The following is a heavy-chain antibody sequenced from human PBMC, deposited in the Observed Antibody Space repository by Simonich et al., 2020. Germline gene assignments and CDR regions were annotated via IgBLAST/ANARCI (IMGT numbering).Heavy chain of an antibody. CDR1: GYTFTSYG. D-gene: IGHD6-13*01. CDR3: ARDQGGRAAAATDY. Sequence: QVQLVQSGAEVKKPWASVKVSCKASGYTFTSYGITWVRQAPGQGREWMGWSSAYSGKTNDEKKLQGRVTMTTDTSTSTAYMELRSLRSDDTAVYYCARDQGGRAAAATDYWGQGTLVTVSS. CDR2: SSAYSGKT. V-gene: IGHV1-18*01. J-gene: IGHJ4*02.